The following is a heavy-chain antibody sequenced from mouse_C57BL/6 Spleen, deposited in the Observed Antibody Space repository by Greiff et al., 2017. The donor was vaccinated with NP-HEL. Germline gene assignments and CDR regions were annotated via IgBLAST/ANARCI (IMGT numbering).Heavy chain of an antibody. D-gene: IGHD1-1*01. CDR3: AFYYGSSAGFDY. V-gene: IGHV1-82*01. J-gene: IGHJ2*01. Sequence: QVQLKESGPELVKPGASVKISCKASGYAFSSSWMNWVKQRPGKGLEWIGRIYPGDGDTNYNGKFKGKATLTADKSSSTAYMQLSSLTSEDSAVYFCAFYYGSSAGFDYWGQGTTLTVSS. CDR2: IYPGDGDT. CDR1: GYAFSSSW.